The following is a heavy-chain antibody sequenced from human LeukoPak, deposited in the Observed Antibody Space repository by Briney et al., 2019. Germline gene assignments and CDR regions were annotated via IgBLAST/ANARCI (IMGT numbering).Heavy chain of an antibody. CDR1: RFTFSDYY. J-gene: IGHJ3*02. CDR2: ISSSGGTI. CDR3: ARDRSGGDSSGYRAFDI. Sequence: PGGSLRFSCAASRFTFSDYYMSWIRQAPGKGLEWVSYISSSGGTIYYADSVKGRFTISRDNAENSLYLQMNSLRAEDTAVYYCARDRSGGDSSGYRAFDIWGQGTMVTVSS. D-gene: IGHD3-22*01. V-gene: IGHV3-11*01.